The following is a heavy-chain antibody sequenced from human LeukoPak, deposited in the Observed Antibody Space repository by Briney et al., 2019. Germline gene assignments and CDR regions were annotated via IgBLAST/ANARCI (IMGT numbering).Heavy chain of an antibody. V-gene: IGHV1-58*01. CDR3: ARGFPPGLRRDEHY. D-gene: IGHD5-18*01. J-gene: IGHJ4*02. CDR2: IVVGSGNT. Sequence: SVKVSCKASGFTFTSSAVQWVRQARGQRLEWIGWIVVGSGNTNYAQKFQERVTITRDMSTSTAYMELSSLRSEDTAVYYCARGFPPGLRRDEHYWGQGTLVTVSS. CDR1: GFTFTSSA.